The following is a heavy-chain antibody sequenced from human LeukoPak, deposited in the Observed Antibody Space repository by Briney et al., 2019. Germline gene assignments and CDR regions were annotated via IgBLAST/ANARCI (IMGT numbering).Heavy chain of an antibody. CDR1: GGSISSYY. CDR2: MYSSGNT. V-gene: IGHV4-4*07. J-gene: IGHJ6*03. D-gene: IGHD1-26*01. CDR3: ARDRGGSSSKPYYYYYYMDV. Sequence: LETLSLTCTVSGGSISSYYWSWIRQPAGKGLECIGRMYSSGNTNYNPSLKSRVTMSVDTSKNQFSLKLSSVTAADTAVYYCARDRGGSSSKPYYYYYYMDVWGKGTTVTISS.